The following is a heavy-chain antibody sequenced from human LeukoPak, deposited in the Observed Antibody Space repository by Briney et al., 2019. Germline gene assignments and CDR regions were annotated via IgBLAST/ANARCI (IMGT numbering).Heavy chain of an antibody. J-gene: IGHJ4*02. V-gene: IGHV1-69*04. D-gene: IGHD6-6*01. CDR2: IIPILGIA. Sequence: SVKVSCKAPGGTFSSYAISWVRQAPGQGLEWMGRIIPILGIANYAQKFQGRVTITADKSTSTAYMELSSLRSEDTAVYYCAIEYSSSFPLVWGQGTLVTVSS. CDR3: AIEYSSSFPLV. CDR1: GGTFSSYA.